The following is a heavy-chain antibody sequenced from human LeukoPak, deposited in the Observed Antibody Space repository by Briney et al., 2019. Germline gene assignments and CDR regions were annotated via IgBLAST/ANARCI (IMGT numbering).Heavy chain of an antibody. CDR2: INSDGSST. V-gene: IGHV3-74*01. CDR3: AISKYSSSSFVY. Sequence: TGGSLRLPCAASGFTFSSYWMHWVRQAPGKGLVWVSRINSDGSSTSYADSVKGRFTISRDNAKNTLYLQMNSLRAEDTAVYYCAISKYSSSSFVYWGQGTLVTVSS. CDR1: GFTFSSYW. D-gene: IGHD6-6*01. J-gene: IGHJ4*02.